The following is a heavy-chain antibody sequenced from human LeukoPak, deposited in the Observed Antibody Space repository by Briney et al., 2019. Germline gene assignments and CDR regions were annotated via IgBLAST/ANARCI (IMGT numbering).Heavy chain of an antibody. CDR3: ARVSHSGYVFYYYYYMDV. V-gene: IGHV1-8*02. CDR1: GGTFSSYA. D-gene: IGHD5-12*01. Sequence: ASVKVSCKASGGTFSSYAISWVRQATGQGLEWMGWMNPNSGNTGYAQKFQGRVTMTRNTSISTAYMELSSLRSEDTAVYYCARVSHSGYVFYYYYYMDVWGKGTTVTISS. CDR2: MNPNSGNT. J-gene: IGHJ6*03.